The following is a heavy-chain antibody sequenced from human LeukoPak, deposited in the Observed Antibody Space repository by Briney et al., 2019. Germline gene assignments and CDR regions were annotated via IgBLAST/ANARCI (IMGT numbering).Heavy chain of an antibody. D-gene: IGHD1-26*01. CDR3: AALGDSIY. CDR1: GLAFSSYD. Sequence: GGSLRLSCAASGLAFSSYDMHWVRQVSGKGLEWVSAIGHGGDTYYADSVKGRFTISREDAKNYFFLQMNSLRAGDTAAYFCAALGDSIYWGQGTLVTVSS. V-gene: IGHV3-13*01. J-gene: IGHJ4*02. CDR2: IGHGGDT.